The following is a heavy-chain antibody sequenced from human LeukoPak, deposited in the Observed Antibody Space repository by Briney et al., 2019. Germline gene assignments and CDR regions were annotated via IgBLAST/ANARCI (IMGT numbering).Heavy chain of an antibody. J-gene: IGHJ1*01. Sequence: GGSLRLSCVGSGFTFSDRSINWVRQAPGEGLEWVSYISGVGTYIDYADSVKGRFTISRDNAKNSLYLQMNSLRAEDTAVYYCARDKSSGYCSSTSCYKDRYFQHWGQGTLVTVSS. D-gene: IGHD2-2*02. CDR3: ARDKSSGYCSSTSCYKDRYFQH. CDR1: GFTFSDRS. CDR2: ISGVGTYI. V-gene: IGHV3-21*01.